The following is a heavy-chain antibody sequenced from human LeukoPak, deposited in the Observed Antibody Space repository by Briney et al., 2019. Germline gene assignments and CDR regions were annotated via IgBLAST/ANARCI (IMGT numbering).Heavy chain of an antibody. V-gene: IGHV3-23*01. D-gene: IGHD2-15*01. Sequence: PGGSLRLSCPASEFTFSSYAMAWVRPAPGRGLEWVSGISGSGGTIYYADSVRGRFTISRDNSKNRVYLQMNSLRAEDRAVYYCAKGSSFYCSTKYYMDVWGKGTTVTVSS. CDR1: EFTFSSYA. J-gene: IGHJ6*03. CDR3: AKGSSFYCSTKYYMDV. CDR2: ISGSGGTI.